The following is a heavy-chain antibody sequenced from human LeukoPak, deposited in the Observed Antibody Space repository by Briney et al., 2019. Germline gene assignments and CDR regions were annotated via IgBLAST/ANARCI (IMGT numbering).Heavy chain of an antibody. CDR2: IKQDGSEK. D-gene: IGHD6-13*01. V-gene: IGHV3-7*05. J-gene: IGHJ4*02. CDR3: ARSTRPYSSSWYDY. CDR1: GITFSTYW. Sequence: PGGSLRLSCAASGITFSTYWMSWVRQAPGKGLEWVANIKQDGSEKYYVDSVKGRFTISRDNAKNSLYLQMNSLRVEDTAVYYCARSTRPYSSSWYDYWGQGTLVTVSS.